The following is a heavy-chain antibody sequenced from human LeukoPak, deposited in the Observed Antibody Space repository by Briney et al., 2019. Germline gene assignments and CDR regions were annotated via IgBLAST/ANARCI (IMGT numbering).Heavy chain of an antibody. Sequence: PGGSLRLSCAASGFTFDDYAMHWVRQAPGKGLDWLSLISGDGGSTYYADSVKGRFTISRDNSKNSLYPQMNSLRTEDTALYYCAKDYYYDSSGYDYWGQGTLVTVSS. CDR2: ISGDGGST. D-gene: IGHD3-22*01. CDR1: GFTFDDYA. J-gene: IGHJ4*02. V-gene: IGHV3-43*02. CDR3: AKDYYYDSSGYDY.